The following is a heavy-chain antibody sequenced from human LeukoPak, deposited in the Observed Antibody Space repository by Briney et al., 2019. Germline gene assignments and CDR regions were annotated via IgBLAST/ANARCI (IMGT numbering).Heavy chain of an antibody. D-gene: IGHD5-18*01. CDR2: IYYSGST. Sequence: SETLSLTCTVSGGSISSGGYSWSWIRQHPGKGLEWIGYIYYSGSTYYNPSLKSRVTISVDTSKNQFSLKLSSVTAADTAVYYCARSYVDTAMAAGYWGQGTLVTVSS. V-gene: IGHV4-31*03. J-gene: IGHJ4*02. CDR1: GGSISSGGYS. CDR3: ARSYVDTAMAAGY.